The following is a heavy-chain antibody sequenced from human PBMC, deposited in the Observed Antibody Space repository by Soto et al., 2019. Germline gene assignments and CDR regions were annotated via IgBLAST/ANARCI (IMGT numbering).Heavy chain of an antibody. Sequence: PGGSLRLSCAASGFTFSSYAMSWVRQAPGKGLEWVSAISGSGGSTYYADSVKGRFTISRDNSKNTLYLQMNSLRAEDTAVYYCAKDGHYDFWSGYPKNHFFDYWGQGTLVTVSS. J-gene: IGHJ4*02. CDR2: ISGSGGST. CDR1: GFTFSSYA. CDR3: AKDGHYDFWSGYPKNHFFDY. V-gene: IGHV3-23*01. D-gene: IGHD3-3*01.